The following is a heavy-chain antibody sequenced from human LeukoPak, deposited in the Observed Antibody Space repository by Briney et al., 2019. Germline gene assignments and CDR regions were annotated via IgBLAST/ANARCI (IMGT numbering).Heavy chain of an antibody. D-gene: IGHD6-19*01. J-gene: IGHJ5*02. CDR2: IDASGGST. CDR1: GFTFGSYS. CDR3: AKGSGSGWYGWFAP. Sequence: GRSLRPSCAAAGFTFGSYSMTCVRQAPGKGLEWVSSIDASGGSTYYADSVKGRLSTSTDKSKNTFYLQMNTLRATDPAVNYCAKGSGSGWYGWFAPWGQGTLVTVSS. V-gene: IGHV3-23*01.